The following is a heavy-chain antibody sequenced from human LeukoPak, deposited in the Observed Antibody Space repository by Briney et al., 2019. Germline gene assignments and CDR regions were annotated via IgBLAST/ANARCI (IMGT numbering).Heavy chain of an antibody. J-gene: IGHJ4*02. V-gene: IGHV4-34*01. Sequence: SETLSLTCTVYGGSFSGYYGSWIRQPPGRGLEWIGEIYHTGTTYYNPSLKSRVTISLDTSRNQLSLKLSSVTAADTAVYYCASRADDFWSGYPAKSADYWGQGTLVTVSS. CDR3: ASRADDFWSGYPAKSADY. CDR1: GGSFSGYY. CDR2: IYHTGTT. D-gene: IGHD3-3*01.